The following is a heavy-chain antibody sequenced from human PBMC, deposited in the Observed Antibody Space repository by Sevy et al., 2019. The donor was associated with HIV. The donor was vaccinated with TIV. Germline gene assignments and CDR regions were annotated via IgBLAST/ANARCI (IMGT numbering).Heavy chain of an antibody. CDR1: GFTFSDYY. CDR2: ISSSGSTI. D-gene: IGHD2-15*01. V-gene: IGHV3-11*01. J-gene: IGHJ3*02. Sequence: GGSLRLSCAASGFTFSDYYMSWIRQAPGKGLEWVSYISSSGSTIYYADPVKGRFTISRDNAKNSLYLQMNSLRAEDTAVYFCARGLVVAATFAFDIWGQGTMVTVSS. CDR3: ARGLVVAATFAFDI.